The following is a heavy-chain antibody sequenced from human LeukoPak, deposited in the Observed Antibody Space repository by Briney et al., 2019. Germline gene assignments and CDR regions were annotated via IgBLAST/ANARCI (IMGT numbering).Heavy chain of an antibody. CDR2: VSGSDAYT. CDR3: AKDPHSSSYYYMDV. Sequence: GGSLRLSCAASGFTFSSYAMSWVRQAPGKGLEWVSTVSGSDAYTYYADSVKGRFTISRDNSKNTLYLQMTSLRAEDTAFYYCAKDPHSSSYYYMDVWGKGTTVTVSS. D-gene: IGHD6-19*01. CDR1: GFTFSSYA. J-gene: IGHJ6*03. V-gene: IGHV3-23*01.